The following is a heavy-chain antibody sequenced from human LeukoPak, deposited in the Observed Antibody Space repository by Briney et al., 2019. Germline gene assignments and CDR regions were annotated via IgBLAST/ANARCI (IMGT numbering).Heavy chain of an antibody. V-gene: IGHV3-11*06. CDR2: ISSSSSYI. CDR1: GFTFSDYY. J-gene: IGHJ4*02. CDR3: TREEGGKLGIDYYFDY. D-gene: IGHD7-27*01. Sequence: WGSLRLSCAASGFTFSDYYMTWIRQAPGKGLEWVSSISSSSSYIYFADSVKGRFTISRDNAKKSLYLQMNSLRAEDTAVYYCTREEGGKLGIDYYFDYWGQGTLVTVSS.